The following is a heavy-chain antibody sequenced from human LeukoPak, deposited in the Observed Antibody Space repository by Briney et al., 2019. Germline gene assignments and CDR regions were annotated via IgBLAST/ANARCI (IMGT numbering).Heavy chain of an antibody. Sequence: GGSLRLSCAASAFTFSDYYMSWIRQVPGKGLEWVSYISTGSHYTNYADSVKGRFTISRDDARNSLFLQINSLRAEDMAVYYCARFYGLGTWNDAFDIWGQGTMVTVSS. CDR2: ISTGSHYT. CDR3: ARFYGLGTWNDAFDI. J-gene: IGHJ3*02. CDR1: AFTFSDYY. D-gene: IGHD3-10*01. V-gene: IGHV3-11*03.